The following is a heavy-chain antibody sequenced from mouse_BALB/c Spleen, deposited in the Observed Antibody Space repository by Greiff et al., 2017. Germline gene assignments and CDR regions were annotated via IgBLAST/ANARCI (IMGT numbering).Heavy chain of an antibody. CDR2: ISTYYGDA. CDR3: ARAVITTGYYAMDY. V-gene: IGHV1S137*01. D-gene: IGHD1-1*01. J-gene: IGHJ4*01. CDR1: GYTFTDYA. Sequence: VQLQESGAELVRPGVSVKISCKGSGYTFTDYAMHWVKQSHAKSLEWIGVISTYYGDASYNQKFKGKATMTVDKSSSTAYMELARLTSEDSAIYYCARAVITTGYYAMDYWGQGTSVTVSS.